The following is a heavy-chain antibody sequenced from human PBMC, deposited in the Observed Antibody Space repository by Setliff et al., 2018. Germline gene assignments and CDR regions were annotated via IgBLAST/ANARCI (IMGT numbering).Heavy chain of an antibody. CDR3: AKETTRGLTGHYYYYGMDV. D-gene: IGHD3-9*01. J-gene: IGHJ6*02. V-gene: IGHV3-21*06. CDR1: GFIFNSYS. CDR2: ISASGTYT. Sequence: GGSLRLSCSASGFIFNSYSINWVRRAPGKGLEWVSSISASGTYTYYRDSVKGRFTISRDNTENSAHLQMNNLRAEDTAVYYCAKETTRGLTGHYYYYGMDVWGQGTTVTVSS.